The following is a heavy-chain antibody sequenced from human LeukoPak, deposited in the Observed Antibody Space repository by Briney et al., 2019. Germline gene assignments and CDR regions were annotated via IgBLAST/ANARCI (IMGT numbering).Heavy chain of an antibody. Sequence: GASVKVSCKASGYTFTGYYMHWVRQAPGQGLEWMGWINPNSGGTNYAQKFQGRVTMTRDTSISTAYMELSRLRSDDTAVYYCAREGLGYCSGGSCYSSYWGQGTLVTVSS. J-gene: IGHJ4*02. V-gene: IGHV1-2*02. D-gene: IGHD2-15*01. CDR1: GYTFTGYY. CDR2: INPNSGGT. CDR3: AREGLGYCSGGSCYSSY.